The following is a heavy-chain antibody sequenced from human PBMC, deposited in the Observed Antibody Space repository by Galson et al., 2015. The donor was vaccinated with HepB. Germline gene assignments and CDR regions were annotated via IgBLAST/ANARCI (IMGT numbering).Heavy chain of an antibody. D-gene: IGHD4-17*01. V-gene: IGHV3-21*06. Sequence: SLRLSCAASGFSFSSYSIDRVRQAPGKGLEWVPSISSSGNYIYYANSLKGRFTISRDNAKNSLYLQMNSLRAEDTAVYYCARVSNYGDIRDSFDIWGQGTMVTVSS. CDR2: ISSSGNYI. CDR1: GFSFSSYS. J-gene: IGHJ3*02. CDR3: ARVSNYGDIRDSFDI.